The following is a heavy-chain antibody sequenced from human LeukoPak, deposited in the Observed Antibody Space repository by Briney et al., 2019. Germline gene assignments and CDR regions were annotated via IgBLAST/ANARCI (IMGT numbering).Heavy chain of an antibody. V-gene: IGHV4-34*01. Sequence: PSETLSLTCAVYGGSFSGYYWSWIRQPPGKGLEWIGEINHSGSTNYNPSLKSRVTISVDTSKNQSSLKLSSVTAADTAVYYCATDGRAYYYGSGSYYKSPSPFDYWGQGTLVTVSS. J-gene: IGHJ4*02. CDR1: GGSFSGYY. CDR3: ATDGRAYYYGSGSYYKSPSPFDY. CDR2: INHSGST. D-gene: IGHD3-10*01.